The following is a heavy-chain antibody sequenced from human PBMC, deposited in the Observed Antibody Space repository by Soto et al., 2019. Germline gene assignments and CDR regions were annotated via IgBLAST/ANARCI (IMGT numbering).Heavy chain of an antibody. CDR3: ARSWSGSTSGRVDV. D-gene: IGHD3-3*01. J-gene: IGHJ6*02. V-gene: IGHV3-9*01. Sequence: GGSLRLSCVASGFSFDDHVMHWVRQVPGKGLEWVGHINWDGYSIGYGGSVRGRFSISRDNAKNTLYLQMNSLRPEDTALYFCARSWSGSTSGRVDVWGQGTTVTVSS. CDR1: GFSFDDHV. CDR2: INWDGYSI.